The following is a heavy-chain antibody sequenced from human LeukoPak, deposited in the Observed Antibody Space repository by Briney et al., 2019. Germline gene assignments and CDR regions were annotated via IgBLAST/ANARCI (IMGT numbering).Heavy chain of an antibody. CDR1: GFTFNSYS. Sequence: GESLRLSCAASGFTFNSYSMYWVRQAPGKGLEWISSISSSSSHMFYADSVKGRFSISRDNANNSLSLQMNSLRAEDTAVYYCVRDSGSSYGYYFLHWGQGTLVTVSS. D-gene: IGHD1-26*01. CDR3: VRDSGSSYGYYFLH. V-gene: IGHV3-21*01. CDR2: ISSSSSHM. J-gene: IGHJ1*01.